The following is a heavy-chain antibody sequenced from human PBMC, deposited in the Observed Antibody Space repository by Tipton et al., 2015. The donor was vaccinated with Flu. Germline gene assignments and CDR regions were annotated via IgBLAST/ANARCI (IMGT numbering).Heavy chain of an antibody. V-gene: IGHV1-18*04. Sequence: QLVQSGAEVKKPGASMKVSCKTSGFPLTSYGVSWVRQAPGQGLEWMGWISGYHDDTNYAQKFQGRVTMTTDTSTSTAYMELRSLRSDDTAVYYCARPGGPAAVNPFSYFDFWGQGTLVTVSS. J-gene: IGHJ4*02. D-gene: IGHD2-2*01. CDR2: ISGYHDDT. CDR3: ARPGGPAAVNPFSYFDF. CDR1: GFPLTSYG.